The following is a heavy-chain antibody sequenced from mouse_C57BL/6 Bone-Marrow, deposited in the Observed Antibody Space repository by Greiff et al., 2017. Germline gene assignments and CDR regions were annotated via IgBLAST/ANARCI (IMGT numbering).Heavy chain of an antibody. CDR2: IDPENGDT. CDR3: TTCGGSSLGYAMDY. J-gene: IGHJ4*01. CDR1: GFNIKDDY. V-gene: IGHV14-4*01. D-gene: IGHD1-1*01. Sequence: VQLQQSGAELVRPGASVKLSCTASGFNIKDDYMHWVKQRPEQGLEWIGWIDPENGDTEYASKFQGKATITADTSTNTAYLQLSSLPSEDTAVYYYTTCGGSSLGYAMDYGGQGTSVTVTS.